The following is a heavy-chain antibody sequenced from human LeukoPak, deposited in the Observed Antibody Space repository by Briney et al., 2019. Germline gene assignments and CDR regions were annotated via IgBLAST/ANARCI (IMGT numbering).Heavy chain of an antibody. Sequence: PSETLSLTCTVSGGSISSYYWSWIRQPPGKGLEWIEYIYYSGSTNYNPSLKSRVTISVDTSKNQFSLKLSSVTAADTAVYYCARETSSSWYDYWGQGTLVTVSS. J-gene: IGHJ4*02. CDR2: IYYSGST. V-gene: IGHV4-59*01. CDR3: ARETSSSWYDY. CDR1: GGSISSYY. D-gene: IGHD6-13*01.